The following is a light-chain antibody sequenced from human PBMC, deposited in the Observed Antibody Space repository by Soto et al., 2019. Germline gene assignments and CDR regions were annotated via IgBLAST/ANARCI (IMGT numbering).Light chain of an antibody. V-gene: IGKV3-11*01. CDR1: QSVGSN. Sequence: EILMTHSPGTLSVAPGERATRSCRASQSVGSNLAWYQQKPGQAPSLLIYDASNRATGIPARFSGSGSGTDFTLTISSLEPEDFAVYYCQQRSNWPRTFGQGTKVDIK. CDR2: DAS. J-gene: IGKJ1*01. CDR3: QQRSNWPRT.